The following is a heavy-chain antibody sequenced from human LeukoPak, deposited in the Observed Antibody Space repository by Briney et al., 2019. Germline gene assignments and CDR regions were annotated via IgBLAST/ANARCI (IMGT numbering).Heavy chain of an antibody. CDR1: GDSITHNY. CDR2: IYNSGST. CDR3: AKVGYSRPTVDY. J-gene: IGHJ4*02. Sequence: SETLSLTCTVSGDSITHNYWSWIRQPPGKGLEWIGYIYNSGSTKYNPSLKSRVTISVDTSKNLFSLKLTSVTAADTAVYYCAKVGYSRPTVDYWGQGTLVTVSS. D-gene: IGHD6-13*01. V-gene: IGHV4-59*01.